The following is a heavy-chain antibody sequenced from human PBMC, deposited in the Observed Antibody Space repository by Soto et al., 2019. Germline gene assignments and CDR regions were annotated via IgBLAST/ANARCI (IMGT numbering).Heavy chain of an antibody. CDR2: IYYSGST. CDR3: ARRWGGALDY. CDR1: GGSMSSDD. D-gene: IGHD3-16*01. V-gene: IGHV4-59*08. Sequence: SETLSLTCTVSGGSMSSDDWSWIRQPPGKGLEWIGYIYYSGSTNYNPSLKSRVTISVDTSKNQFSLKLNSVTAADTAVYYCARRWGGALDYWGQGTLVTVS. J-gene: IGHJ4*02.